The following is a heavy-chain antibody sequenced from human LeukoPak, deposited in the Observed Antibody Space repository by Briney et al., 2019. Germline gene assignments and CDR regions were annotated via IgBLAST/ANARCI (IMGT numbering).Heavy chain of an antibody. CDR3: ANGYSYGTAFDY. J-gene: IGHJ4*02. V-gene: IGHV3-21*01. Sequence: GGSLRLSCAASGFTFSSYSMNWVRQAPGKGLEWASSLSSSSSYIYYADSVKGRFTISRDNAKNSLYLQMNSLRAEDTAVYYCANGYSYGTAFDYWGQGTLVTVSS. CDR2: LSSSSSYI. D-gene: IGHD5-18*01. CDR1: GFTFSSYS.